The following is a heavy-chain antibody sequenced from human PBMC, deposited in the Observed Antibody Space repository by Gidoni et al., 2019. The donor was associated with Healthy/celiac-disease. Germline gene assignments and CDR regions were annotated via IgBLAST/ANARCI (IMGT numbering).Heavy chain of an antibody. J-gene: IGHJ4*02. V-gene: IGHV1-46*01. CDR1: GYTFTSYY. D-gene: IGHD4-17*01. CDR2: INPSGGST. Sequence: QVQLVQSGAEVKKPGASVKVSCKASGYTFTSYYMHWVRQAPGQGLEWMGIINPSGGSTSYAQKFQGRVTMTRDTSTSTVYMELSSLRSEDTAVYYCARDLTVTTPQQTQSPDYWGQGTLVTVSS. CDR3: ARDLTVTTPQQTQSPDY.